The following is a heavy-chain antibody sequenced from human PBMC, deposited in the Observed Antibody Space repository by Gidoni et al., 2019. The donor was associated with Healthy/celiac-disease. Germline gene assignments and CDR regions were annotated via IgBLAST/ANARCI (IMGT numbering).Heavy chain of an antibody. CDR1: GFTFSSYA. Sequence: EVQLVESGGGVVQPGGSVRLSCAASGFTFSSYAMSWVRQAPGKGLEWVSAISGSGGSTYYADSVKGRFTISRDTSKNTLYLQMNSLRAEDTAVYYCAIPGLAAFDYWGQGTLVTVSS. V-gene: IGHV3-23*04. CDR3: AIPGLAAFDY. CDR2: ISGSGGST. J-gene: IGHJ4*02. D-gene: IGHD6-19*01.